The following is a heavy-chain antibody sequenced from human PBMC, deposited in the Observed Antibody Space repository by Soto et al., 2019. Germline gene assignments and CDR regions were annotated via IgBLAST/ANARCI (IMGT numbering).Heavy chain of an antibody. D-gene: IGHD1-26*01. Sequence: SETLSLTCTVPGGSVSSGSYYWSWIRQPPGKGLEWIGYIYYSGSTNYNPSLKSRVTISVDTSKNQFSLKLSSVTAADTAVYYCVRSRWELRSWGQGTLVTVSS. V-gene: IGHV4-61*01. CDR2: IYYSGST. CDR3: VRSRWELRS. CDR1: GGSVSSGSYY. J-gene: IGHJ4*02.